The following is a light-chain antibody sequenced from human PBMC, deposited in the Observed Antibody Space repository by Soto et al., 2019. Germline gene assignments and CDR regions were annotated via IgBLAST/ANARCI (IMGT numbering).Light chain of an antibody. CDR1: QSVDSN. CDR2: GAS. J-gene: IGKJ5*01. Sequence: EIVMTQSPATLSVSPGDGATLSCRASQSVDSNLAWYQRKPGQTPRLLMYGASTRATGIPARFSGSGSGTEFTLTVSSLQSEDFAVYYCQQYNNWPITFGQGTRLEIK. CDR3: QQYNNWPIT. V-gene: IGKV3-15*01.